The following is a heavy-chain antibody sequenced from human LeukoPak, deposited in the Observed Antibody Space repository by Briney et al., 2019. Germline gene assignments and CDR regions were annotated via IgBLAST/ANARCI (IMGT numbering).Heavy chain of an antibody. CDR1: GFTFCSYG. J-gene: IGHJ4*02. V-gene: IGHV3-30*02. CDR2: IRYDGSNK. D-gene: IGHD5-12*01. Sequence: GGSLRLSCAASGFTFCSYGMHWVRQAPGKGLEWVAFIRYDGSNKYYADSVKGRFTISRDNSKNTLYLQMNSLRAGDTAVYYCARDLRYSGFGLDYWGQGTLVTVSS. CDR3: ARDLRYSGFGLDY.